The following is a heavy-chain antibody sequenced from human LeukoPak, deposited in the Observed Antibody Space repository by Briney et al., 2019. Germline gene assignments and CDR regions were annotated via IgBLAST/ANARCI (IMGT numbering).Heavy chain of an antibody. CDR3: AKLGGDHKYYYYYMDV. J-gene: IGHJ6*03. CDR2: IRGSGGST. D-gene: IGHD2-21*02. V-gene: IGHV3-23*01. Sequence: PGGSLRLSCAASGFTFSSYAMSWVRQAPGKGLEWVSGIRGSGGSTYYADSVKGRFTISRDNSKNTLYLQMNSLRVEDTAVYYCAKLGGDHKYYYYYMDVWGKGTTVTVSS. CDR1: GFTFSSYA.